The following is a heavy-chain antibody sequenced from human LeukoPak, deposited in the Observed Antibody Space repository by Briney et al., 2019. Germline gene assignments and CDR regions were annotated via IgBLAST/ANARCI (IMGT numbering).Heavy chain of an antibody. V-gene: IGHV1-69*06. D-gene: IGHD5-18*01. J-gene: IGHJ4*02. CDR2: IIPIFGTA. CDR1: GGTFSSYA. CDR3: ARSSGYSYVASFDY. Sequence: SVKVSCKASGGTFSSYAISCVRQAPGQGLEWMGGIIPIFGTANYAQKFQGRVTITADKSTSTAYMELSSLRSEDTAVYYCARSSGYSYVASFDYWGQGTLVTVSS.